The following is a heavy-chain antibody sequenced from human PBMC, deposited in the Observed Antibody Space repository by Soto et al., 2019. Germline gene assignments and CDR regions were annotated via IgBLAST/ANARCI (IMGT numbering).Heavy chain of an antibody. CDR3: ASGLVEHSSSWYDY. CDR1: GFTFSTHW. CDR2: INSDASST. Sequence: SGGSLRLSCTASGFTFSTHWMHWVRQAPGKGLVWVSRINSDASSTDYADSVRGRFTISRDRAKNTLYLQMISLRAEDTAVYYCASGLVEHSSSWYDYWGQGTLVTVSS. V-gene: IGHV3-74*01. D-gene: IGHD6-13*01. J-gene: IGHJ4*02.